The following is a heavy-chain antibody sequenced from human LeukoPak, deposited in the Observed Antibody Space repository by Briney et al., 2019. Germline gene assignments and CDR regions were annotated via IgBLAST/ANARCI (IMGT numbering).Heavy chain of an antibody. V-gene: IGHV3-23*01. Sequence: PGGSLRLSCAAYGFTFSSYAMSWVRQAPGKGLEWVSAISGSGGSTYYADSVKGRFTISRDNSKNTLYLQMNSLRAEDTAVYYCAKVSYYDSSGQSNHYYYMDVWGKGTTVTVSS. J-gene: IGHJ6*03. CDR1: GFTFSSYA. CDR3: AKVSYYDSSGQSNHYYYMDV. CDR2: ISGSGGST. D-gene: IGHD3-22*01.